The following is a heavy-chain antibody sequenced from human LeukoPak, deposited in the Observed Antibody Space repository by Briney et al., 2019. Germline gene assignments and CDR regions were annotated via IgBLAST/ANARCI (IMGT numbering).Heavy chain of an antibody. CDR1: GYTFTTYA. V-gene: IGHV1-3*01. D-gene: IGHD1-14*01. CDR3: ARDSNLNY. J-gene: IGHJ4*02. CDR2: IHAGNGNT. Sequence: ASVKVSCKASGYTFTTYAIHWVRQAPGQRPEWMGWIHAGNGNTVYSQRFQGRVTITRDTSASTVYMELSSLRSADTVVYYCARDSNLNYWGQGTLVTVSS.